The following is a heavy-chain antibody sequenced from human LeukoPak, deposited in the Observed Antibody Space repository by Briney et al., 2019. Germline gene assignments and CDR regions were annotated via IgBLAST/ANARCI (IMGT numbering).Heavy chain of an antibody. CDR1: GGSFSDYY. Sequence: PSETLSLTCAVYGGSFSDYYWTWIRQPPGKGLEWIGEINHSGSPNNNPSLKSRVSISFDTSKNQFSLKLTSVTAADTAVYYCARDGRPRGLTTPGDYWGQGTLVTVSS. CDR2: INHSGSP. CDR3: ARDGRPRGLTTPGDY. J-gene: IGHJ4*02. V-gene: IGHV4-34*01. D-gene: IGHD6-6*01.